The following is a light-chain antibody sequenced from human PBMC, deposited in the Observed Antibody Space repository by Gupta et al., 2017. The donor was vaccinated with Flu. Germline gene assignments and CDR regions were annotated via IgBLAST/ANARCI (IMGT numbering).Light chain of an antibody. CDR1: QSVLYSSTNKNY. Sequence: NCKSSQSVLYSSTNKNYLAWYQQKPGQPPKLLIYWASTREPGVPDRFSGSGSGTDFTLTISRLQAEDVAVYYCQQYYRTPQTFGQGTKLEIK. J-gene: IGKJ2*01. CDR3: QQYYRTPQT. V-gene: IGKV4-1*01. CDR2: WAS.